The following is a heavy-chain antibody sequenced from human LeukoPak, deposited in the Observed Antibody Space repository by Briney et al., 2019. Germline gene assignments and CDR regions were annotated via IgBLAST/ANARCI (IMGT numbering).Heavy chain of an antibody. CDR1: GGTFSSYA. D-gene: IGHD3-16*02. CDR2: IIPIFGTA. V-gene: IGHV1-69*06. CDR3: ARDDADMITFGGVIVGFDY. J-gene: IGHJ4*02. Sequence: ASVKVSCKASGGTFSSYAISWVRQAPGQGLEWMGGIIPIFGTANYAQKFQGRVTITADKSTSTAYMELSSLRSDDTAVYYCARDDADMITFGGVIVGFDYWGQGTLVTVSS.